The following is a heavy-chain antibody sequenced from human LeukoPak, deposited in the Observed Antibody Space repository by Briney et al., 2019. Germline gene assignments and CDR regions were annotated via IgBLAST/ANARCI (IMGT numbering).Heavy chain of an antibody. Sequence: PGGSLRLSCAASGFTFSSYGMHWVRQAPGKGLEWVAFIRYDGNNKYYADSVKGRFTISRVNSKNTVYLQMNSLRPEDTAVYLRAKGPIGDFWRNYHFDYWGQGTLVTVSS. D-gene: IGHD3-3*01. J-gene: IGHJ4*01. CDR1: GFTFSSYG. CDR2: IRYDGNNK. V-gene: IGHV3-30*02. CDR3: AKGPIGDFWRNYHFDY.